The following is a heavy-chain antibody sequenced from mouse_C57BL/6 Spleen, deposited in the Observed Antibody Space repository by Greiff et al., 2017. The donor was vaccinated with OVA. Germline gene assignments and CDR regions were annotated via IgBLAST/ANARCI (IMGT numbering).Heavy chain of an antibody. D-gene: IGHD3-2*01. CDR1: GFNIKDYY. V-gene: IGHV14-2*01. CDR2: IDPEDGET. Sequence: VQLQQSGAELVKPGASVKLSCTASGFNIKDYYMHWVKQRTEQGLEWIGRIDPEDGETKYAPNFQGKATITADTSSNTAYLQLSSLTSEDTAVYYCARGRTAHYAMDYWGQGTSVTVSS. CDR3: ARGRTAHYAMDY. J-gene: IGHJ4*01.